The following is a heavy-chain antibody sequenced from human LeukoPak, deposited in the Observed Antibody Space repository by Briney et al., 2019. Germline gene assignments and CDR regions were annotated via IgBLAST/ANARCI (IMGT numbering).Heavy chain of an antibody. CDR3: ARHSGYSSGWFDFGYFDY. CDR2: IYYSGST. J-gene: IGHJ4*02. CDR1: GGSISSYY. Sequence: PSETLSLTCTVSGGSISSYYWSWIRQPPGKGLEWTGYIYYSGSTNYNPSLKSRVTISVDTSKNQFSLKLSSVTAADTAVYYCARHSGYSSGWFDFGYFDYWGQGTLVTVSS. D-gene: IGHD6-19*01. V-gene: IGHV4-59*08.